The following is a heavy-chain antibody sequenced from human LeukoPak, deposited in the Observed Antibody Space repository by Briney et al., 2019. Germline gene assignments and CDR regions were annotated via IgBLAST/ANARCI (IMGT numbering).Heavy chain of an antibody. D-gene: IGHD3-10*01. CDR2: IYSGGST. CDR3: ARPPSYGSGSYYYY. Sequence: GGSLRLSCAASGFTFSSYAMSWVRQAPGKGLEWVSVIYSGGSTYYADSVKGRFTISRDNSKNTLYLQMNSLRAEDTAVYYCARPPSYGSGSYYYYWGQGTLVTVSS. V-gene: IGHV3-66*01. CDR1: GFTFSSYA. J-gene: IGHJ4*02.